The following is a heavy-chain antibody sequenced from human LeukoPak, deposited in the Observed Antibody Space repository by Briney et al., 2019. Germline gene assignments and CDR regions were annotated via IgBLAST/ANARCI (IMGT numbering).Heavy chain of an antibody. CDR3: ARGGDPYYFDY. J-gene: IGHJ4*02. D-gene: IGHD2-21*02. CDR2: IYYSGST. V-gene: IGHV4-31*03. Sequence: SETLSLTCTVSGGSISSGGYYWRWIRQHPGKGLEWIGYIYYSGSTYYNPSLKSRVTISVDTSKNQFSLKLSSVTAADTAVYYCARGGDPYYFDYWGQGTLVTVSS. CDR1: GGSISSGGYY.